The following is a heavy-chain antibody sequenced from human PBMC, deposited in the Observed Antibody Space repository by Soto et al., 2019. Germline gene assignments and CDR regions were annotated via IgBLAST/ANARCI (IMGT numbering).Heavy chain of an antibody. J-gene: IGHJ4*02. CDR2: ISYDGSNK. CDR1: GFTFSSYA. CDR3: ARGLVVPAVFLVY. Sequence: QVQLVESGGGVVQPGRSLRLSCAASGFTFSSYAMHWVRQAPGKGLEWVAVISYDGSNKYYADSVKGRFTISRDNSKNTLYLQMNSLRAEDTAVYYCARGLVVPAVFLVYWGQGTLVTVSS. D-gene: IGHD2-2*01. V-gene: IGHV3-30-3*01.